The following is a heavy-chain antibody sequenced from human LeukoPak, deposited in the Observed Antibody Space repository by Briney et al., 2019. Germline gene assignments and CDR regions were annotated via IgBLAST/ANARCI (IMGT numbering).Heavy chain of an antibody. CDR3: ARGRYGWLPFDY. CDR1: GGSISSYY. CDR2: IYYSGST. D-gene: IGHD3-16*01. Sequence: PSETLSLTCTVSGGSISSYYWSWIRQPPGKRLEWIGYIYYSGSTNYNPSLKSRVTISVDTSKNQFSLKLSSVTAADTAVYYCARGRYGWLPFDYWGQGTLVTVSS. V-gene: IGHV4-59*01. J-gene: IGHJ4*02.